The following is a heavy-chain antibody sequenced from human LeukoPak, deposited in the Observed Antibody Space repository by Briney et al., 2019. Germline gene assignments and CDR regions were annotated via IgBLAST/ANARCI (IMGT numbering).Heavy chain of an antibody. CDR2: INPNSGGT. J-gene: IGHJ4*02. CDR3: ARTNLDCKNGVCYDY. D-gene: IGHD2-8*01. CDR1: GYTFTGYY. V-gene: IGHV1-2*02. Sequence: ASVKVSCKASGYTFTGYYMHWVRQAPGQGLEWMGWINPNSGGTNYAQKFQGRVTVTTDTSTSTAYMDLRSLRSDDTAVYYCARTNLDCKNGVCYDYWGQGTPVSVSS.